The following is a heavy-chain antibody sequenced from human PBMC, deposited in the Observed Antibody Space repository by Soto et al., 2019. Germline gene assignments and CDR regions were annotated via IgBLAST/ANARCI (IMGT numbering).Heavy chain of an antibody. CDR1: GYTFTSYG. Sequence: QVQLVQSGAEVKKPGASVKVSCKASGYTFTSYGISWVRQAPGQGLEWMGWISAYNGNTNYAQKLQGRVTMTTDTSTSTAYMELRSLRSDDTAVYYCARPTYYYDSSGYLIDHLYYFDYWGQGTLVTVSS. CDR2: ISAYNGNT. J-gene: IGHJ4*02. CDR3: ARPTYYYDSSGYLIDHLYYFDY. V-gene: IGHV1-18*01. D-gene: IGHD3-22*01.